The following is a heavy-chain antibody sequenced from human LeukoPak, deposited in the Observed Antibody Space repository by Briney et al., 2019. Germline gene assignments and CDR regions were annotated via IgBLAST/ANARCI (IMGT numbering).Heavy chain of an antibody. D-gene: IGHD5-24*01. J-gene: IGHJ4*02. CDR1: GFTFSSG. CDR2: ISYDGSNK. CDR3: AKGTRLQFIGRFDY. V-gene: IGHV3-30*18. Sequence: PGTSLRLSCAASGFTFSSGMHWVRQAPGKGLEWVAVISYDGSNKYYADSVKGRFTISRDNSRNTLYLQMNSLRAEDTAVYYCAKGTRLQFIGRFDYWGQGTLVTVSS.